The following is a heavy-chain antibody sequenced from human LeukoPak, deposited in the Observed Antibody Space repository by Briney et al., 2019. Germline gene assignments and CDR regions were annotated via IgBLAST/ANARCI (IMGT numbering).Heavy chain of an antibody. V-gene: IGHV3-53*01. D-gene: IGHD1-14*01. Sequence: LGGSLRLSCAASGFTVSNNYMSWVRQAPGKGLEWVSVIYGSGTTYYADSVKGRFTISRDNSKNKLYLQMNSLRAEDTAVYYCTRDKVNRDYWGQGTLVTVSS. CDR3: TRDKVNRDY. J-gene: IGHJ4*02. CDR1: GFTVSNNY. CDR2: IYGSGTT.